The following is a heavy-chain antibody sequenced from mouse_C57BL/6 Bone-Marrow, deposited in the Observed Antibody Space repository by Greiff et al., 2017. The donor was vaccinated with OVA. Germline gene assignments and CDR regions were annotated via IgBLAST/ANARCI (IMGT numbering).Heavy chain of an antibody. J-gene: IGHJ3*01. CDR2: IYPRSGNT. CDR3: ARGFRSSYKRAWFAY. D-gene: IGHD1-1*01. Sequence: QVQLQQSGAELARPGASVKLSCKASGYTFTSYGIRWVKQRTGQGLEWIGEIYPRSGNTYYNEKFKGKATLTADKSSSTAYLELRSLTSEDSAVYFCARGFRSSYKRAWFAYWDQGTLVTVSA. V-gene: IGHV1-81*01. CDR1: GYTFTSYG.